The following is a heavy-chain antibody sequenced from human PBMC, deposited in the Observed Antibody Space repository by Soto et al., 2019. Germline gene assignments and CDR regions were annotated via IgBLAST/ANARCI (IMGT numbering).Heavy chain of an antibody. D-gene: IGHD6-6*01. CDR1: GLTFTNAA. J-gene: IGHJ6*02. CDR2: IVVGSGNT. V-gene: IGHV1-58*01. CDR3: AADGPGYSSSSGAAPARFYSHGLDV. Sequence: AGKISSTASGLTFTNAALQWVPHARGQRLEWIGWIVVGSGNTNYAQKFQERVTITRDMSTSTAYMELSSLRSEDTAVYYCAADGPGYSSSSGAAPARFYSHGLDVWRPVSTVT.